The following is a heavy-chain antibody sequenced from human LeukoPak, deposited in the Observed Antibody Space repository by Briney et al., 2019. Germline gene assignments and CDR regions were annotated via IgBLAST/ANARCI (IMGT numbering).Heavy chain of an antibody. CDR1: LFTFSSYG. CDR2: IRYDGSNK. J-gene: IGHJ4*02. D-gene: IGHD3-16*02. V-gene: IGHV3-30*02. Sequence: GGPLRLSCAAYLFTFSSYGMHWVRQAPGKGLEWVAFIRYDGSNKNYADSVKGRFTIPRDNSKNTLYLQMNSLRAESTLRDDDAKISRGRGVTFGGVIVSSDYWGQGTLVTVSS. CDR3: AKISRGRGVTFGGVIVSSDY.